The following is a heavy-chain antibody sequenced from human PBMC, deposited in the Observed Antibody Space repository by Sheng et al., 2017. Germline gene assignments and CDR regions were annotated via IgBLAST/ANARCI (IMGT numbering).Heavy chain of an antibody. CDR3: ARGRDYYDVNPAREVPLRSVYYMDV. J-gene: IGHJ6*03. D-gene: IGHD3-22*01. Sequence: QVQLVQSGAEVKKPGSSVKVSCKASGGTFSSYAISWVRQAPGQGLEWMGGIIPIFGTANYAQKFQGRVTITTDESTSTAYMELSSLRSEDTAVYYCARGRDYYDVNPAREVPLRSVYYMDVWGKGTTVTVSS. CDR1: GGTFSSYA. CDR2: IIPIFGTA. V-gene: IGHV1-69*05.